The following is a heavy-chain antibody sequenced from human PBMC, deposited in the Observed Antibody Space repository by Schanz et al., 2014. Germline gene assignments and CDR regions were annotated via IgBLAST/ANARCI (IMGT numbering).Heavy chain of an antibody. CDR1: GFTFSTHA. CDR3: ARNRGSGGQNWYFDL. V-gene: IGHV3-48*01. D-gene: IGHD1-26*01. J-gene: IGHJ2*01. Sequence: EVQLVESGGGVVQPGRSLRLSCAASGFTFSTHAMHWVRQAPGKGLEWVSYISSSSSTRYYADSVKGRFTISRDNAKNSLFLQMNSLRAEDTAVYYCARNRGSGGQNWYFDLWGRGPLVTVSS. CDR2: ISSSSSTR.